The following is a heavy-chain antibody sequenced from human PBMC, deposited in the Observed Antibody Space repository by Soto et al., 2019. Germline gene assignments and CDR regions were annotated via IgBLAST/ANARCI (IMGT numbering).Heavy chain of an antibody. V-gene: IGHV3-21*01. CDR2: IDPSSNYI. CDR1: GFTFNSYS. Sequence: EVQVVESGGGLVKPGGSLRLSCTASGFTFNSYSMNWVRQAPGKGLEWVSSIDPSSNYIYYADSMKGRFTISRDNAKNSRYLQMNSLRSDDTAVYYCVKDSGRWEGAVDIWVQGTMVTVSS. D-gene: IGHD6-19*01. J-gene: IGHJ3*02. CDR3: VKDSGRWEGAVDI.